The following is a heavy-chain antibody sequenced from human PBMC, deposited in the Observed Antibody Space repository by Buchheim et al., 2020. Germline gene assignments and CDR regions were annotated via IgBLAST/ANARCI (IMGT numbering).Heavy chain of an antibody. J-gene: IGHJ6*03. CDR2: INSKTDGGTK. D-gene: IGHD4-11*01. CDR3: TTDPTVTPDYYYYYYMDV. V-gene: IGHV3-15*01. Sequence: EVQLVESGGGLVKPGGSLRLSCAASGFTFSNAWMSWVRQAPGKGLEWVGRINSKTDGGTKDYAAPVKGRFTISRADSKNTLYLQMNSLKTEDTAVYYCTTDPTVTPDYYYYYYMDVWGKGTT. CDR1: GFTFSNAW.